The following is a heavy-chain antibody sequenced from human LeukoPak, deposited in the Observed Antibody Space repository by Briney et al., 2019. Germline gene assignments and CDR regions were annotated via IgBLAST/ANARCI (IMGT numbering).Heavy chain of an antibody. CDR2: IYYSGST. D-gene: IGHD3-22*01. CDR1: GGSISSYY. V-gene: IGHV4-39*07. Sequence: SETLSLTCTVSGGSISSYYWSWIRQPPGKGLEWIGSIYYSGSTYYNPSLKSRVTISVDTSKNQFSLKLSSVTAADTAVYYCARDYPLYYYDSSGYGAFDIWGQGTMVTVSS. CDR3: ARDYPLYYYDSSGYGAFDI. J-gene: IGHJ3*02.